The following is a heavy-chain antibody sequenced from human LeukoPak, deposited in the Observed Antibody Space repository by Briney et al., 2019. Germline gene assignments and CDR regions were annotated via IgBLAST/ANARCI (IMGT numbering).Heavy chain of an antibody. J-gene: IGHJ4*02. D-gene: IGHD3-10*01. CDR2: MSTSGGT. CDR1: GGSISSGGYS. CDR3: ARVRSYYGSVTGKSYYFDY. Sequence: SQTLSLTCAVSGGSISSGGYSWSWIRQPPGKGLEWIGRMSTSGGTNYNPSLKSRVTISVDTSKNQFSLKLSSVTAADTAVYYCARVRSYYGSVTGKSYYFDYWGQGTLVTVSS. V-gene: IGHV4-61*02.